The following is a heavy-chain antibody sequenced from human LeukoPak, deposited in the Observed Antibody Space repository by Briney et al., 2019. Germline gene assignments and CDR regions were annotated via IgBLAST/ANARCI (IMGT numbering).Heavy chain of an antibody. CDR1: GFTFSSYE. CDR2: ISSSGSTI. D-gene: IGHD6-19*01. J-gene: IGHJ4*02. CDR3: AKDIQEYSSGWYVDY. V-gene: IGHV3-48*03. Sequence: GGSLRLSCAASGFTFSSYEMNWVRQAPGKGLEWVSYISSSGSTIYYADSVKGRFTISRDNSKNTLYLQMNSLRAEDTAVYYCAKDIQEYSSGWYVDYWGQGTLVTVSS.